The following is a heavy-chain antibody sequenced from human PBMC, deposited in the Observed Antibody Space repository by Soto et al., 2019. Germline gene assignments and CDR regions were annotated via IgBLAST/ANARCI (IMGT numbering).Heavy chain of an antibody. CDR2: ISLYSDGT. CDR3: ARVVPGAEVWFGP. V-gene: IGHV1-18*01. CDR1: GYTFSNYG. J-gene: IGHJ5*02. Sequence: ASVKVSCKTSGYTFSNYGITWVLQAPGQPLEWLGWISLYSDGTNYAQKFQGRVSMTTDTSTTTAYMELRSLRSDDTAVYYCARVVPGAEVWFGPWGQGTLVTVSS. D-gene: IGHD2-2*01.